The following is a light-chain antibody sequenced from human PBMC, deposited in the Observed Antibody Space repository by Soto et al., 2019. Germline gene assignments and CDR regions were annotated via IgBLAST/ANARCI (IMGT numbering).Light chain of an antibody. Sequence: EVVMTQSPPTLYVSPGERATLSCRASQSVSDNLAWYQQKPGQGPRLLIYGASTRATGIPARFSGTGSGTEFTLTISSLQSEDFAVFYCQQYNTWPGTFGQGTKVDIK. CDR1: QSVSDN. V-gene: IGKV3-15*01. J-gene: IGKJ1*01. CDR2: GAS. CDR3: QQYNTWPGT.